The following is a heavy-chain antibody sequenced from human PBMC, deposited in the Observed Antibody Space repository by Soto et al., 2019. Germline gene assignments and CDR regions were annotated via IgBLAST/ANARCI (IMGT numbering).Heavy chain of an antibody. V-gene: IGHV4-4*02. D-gene: IGHD1-7*01. Sequence: QVQLQESGPGLVKPSGTLSLTCAVSGGAFTSNNWWTWVRQPPGEGLEWIGEIYRTGSTNYNPSPKSRVTISLAKSENQFSLKVTSLPAADTADYYSASRDPGTSVDHWRKGTLVTVSS. CDR2: IYRTGST. CDR1: GGAFTSNNW. J-gene: IGHJ5*02. CDR3: ASRDPGTSVDH.